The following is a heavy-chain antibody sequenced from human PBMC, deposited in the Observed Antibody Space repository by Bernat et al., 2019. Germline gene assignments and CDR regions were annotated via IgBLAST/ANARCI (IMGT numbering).Heavy chain of an antibody. CDR2: IRSKAYGGTK. D-gene: IGHD6-13*01. CDR3: TSGLEAAAGTIWEFWFDP. J-gene: IGHJ5*02. Sequence: EVQLVESGGGLVQPGRSLRLSCTASGFTFGDYAMSWFRQAPGKGLEWVGFIRSKAYGGTKEYATSVKGRFTISRDDSKSIAYLQMNSLKTEDTAVYYCTSGLEAAAGTIWEFWFDPWGQGTLVTVSS. V-gene: IGHV3-49*03. CDR1: GFTFGDYA.